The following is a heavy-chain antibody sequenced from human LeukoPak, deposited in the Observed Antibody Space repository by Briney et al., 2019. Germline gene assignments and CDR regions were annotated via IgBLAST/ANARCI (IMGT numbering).Heavy chain of an antibody. CDR3: AKLRHVGYDSSGL. Sequence: PSETLSLTCAVYGGSFSGYYWSWIRQPPGKGLEWIGEINHSGSTNYNPSLKSRVTISVDTSKNQFSLKLSSVTAADTAVYYCAKLRHVGYDSSGLWGQGTLVTVSS. CDR1: GGSFSGYY. J-gene: IGHJ4*02. CDR2: INHSGST. D-gene: IGHD3-22*01. V-gene: IGHV4-34*01.